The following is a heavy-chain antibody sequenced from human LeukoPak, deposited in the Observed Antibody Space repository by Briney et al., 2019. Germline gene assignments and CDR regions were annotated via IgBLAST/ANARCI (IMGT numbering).Heavy chain of an antibody. CDR2: ISTSSTYI. CDR3: ARDLTTVTTAVFAY. Sequence: PGGSLRLSCAASGFTFSSYSMNWVRQAPGKGLEWVSSISTSSTYIYYADSVEGRFTISRDKAKSSLYLQMNSLRAEDTAVYYCARDLTTVTTAVFAYWGQGTLVTVSS. D-gene: IGHD4-11*01. V-gene: IGHV3-21*06. CDR1: GFTFSSYS. J-gene: IGHJ4*02.